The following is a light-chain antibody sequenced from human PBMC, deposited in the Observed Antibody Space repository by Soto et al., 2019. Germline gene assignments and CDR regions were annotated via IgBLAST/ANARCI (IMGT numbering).Light chain of an antibody. Sequence: EIVMTQSPATLSVSPGERATLSCRASQSVSSNLAWYQQKPGQSPRLLIYGASTRATGVPARFSGSGSGTEFTLTISSLQSEDFAVSYCQQYINLWTFGQGTKVEI. CDR2: GAS. CDR1: QSVSSN. V-gene: IGKV3-15*01. CDR3: QQYINLWT. J-gene: IGKJ1*01.